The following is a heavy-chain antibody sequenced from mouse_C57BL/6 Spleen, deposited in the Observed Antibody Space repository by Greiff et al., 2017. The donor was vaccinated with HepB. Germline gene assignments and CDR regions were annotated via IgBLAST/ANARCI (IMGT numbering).Heavy chain of an antibody. CDR1: GFTFSDAW. Sequence: EVQGVESGGGLVQPGGSMKLSCAASGFTFSDAWMDWVRQSPEKGLEWVAEIRNKANNHATYYAESVKGRFTISRDDSKSSVYLQMNSLRAEDTGIYYCTRVIYYSNSYWYFDVWGTGTTVTVSS. J-gene: IGHJ1*03. D-gene: IGHD2-5*01. CDR2: IRNKANNHAT. V-gene: IGHV6-6*01. CDR3: TRVIYYSNSYWYFDV.